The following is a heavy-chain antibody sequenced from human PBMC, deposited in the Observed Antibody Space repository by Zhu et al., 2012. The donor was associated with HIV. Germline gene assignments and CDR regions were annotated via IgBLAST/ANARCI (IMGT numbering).Heavy chain of an antibody. D-gene: IGHD6-19*01. CDR2: IYHSGTT. CDR1: DYSISSGYF. J-gene: IGHJ4*02. CDR3: VRVSLAVTGLDYFDY. V-gene: IGHV4-38-2*02. Sequence: QVQLQESGPGLVKPSETLSLICTVSDYSISSGYFWGWIRQPPGKGLEWIGSIYHSGTTYYKSSLKSRVTISLDTSKNQFSLKLSSVTAADTAVYYCVRVSLAVTGLDYFDYWSQGTPGHRLL.